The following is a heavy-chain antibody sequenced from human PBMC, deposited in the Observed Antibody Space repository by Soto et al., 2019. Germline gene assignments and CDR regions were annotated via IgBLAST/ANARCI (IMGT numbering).Heavy chain of an antibody. CDR1: GGTFSSYA. CDR2: IIPIFGTA. J-gene: IGHJ6*02. CDR3: ARVNTAMTSRGCYHYYGMDV. Sequence: SVKFSCKVSGGTFSSYAISWVRQAPGQGLEWMGGIIPIFGTANYAQKFQGRVTITADESTSTAYMELSNLRSEDTAVYYCARVNTAMTSRGCYHYYGMDVWGQGTTVTVSS. D-gene: IGHD5-18*01. V-gene: IGHV1-69*13.